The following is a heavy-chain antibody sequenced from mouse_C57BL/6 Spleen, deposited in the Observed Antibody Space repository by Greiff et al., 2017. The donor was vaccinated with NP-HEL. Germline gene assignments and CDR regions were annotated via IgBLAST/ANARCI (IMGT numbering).Heavy chain of an antibody. CDR3: ARCYYGSSLDY. Sequence: QVQLQQSGAELARPGASVKLSCKASGYTFTSYGISWVKQRPGQGLEWIGEIYPRSGNTYYNEKFKGKATLTADKSSSTAYMELRSLTSEDSAVYFCARCYYGSSLDYWGQGTTLTVSS. CDR1: GYTFTSYG. V-gene: IGHV1-81*01. J-gene: IGHJ2*01. D-gene: IGHD1-1*01. CDR2: IYPRSGNT.